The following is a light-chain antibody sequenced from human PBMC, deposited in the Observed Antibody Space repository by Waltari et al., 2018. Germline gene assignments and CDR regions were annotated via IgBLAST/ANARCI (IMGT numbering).Light chain of an antibody. CDR1: SLRTSY. CDR3: SSRDSSASHVL. Sequence: SSELTQDPAVSVALGQTVRITCQGASLRTSYATWHQQKSGQAPILVLFGKNKRPSVILGRFSGYNSETTTSLTITGAQAEDEADYYCSSRDSSASHVLFAGGTKLTVL. V-gene: IGLV3-19*01. CDR2: GKN. J-gene: IGLJ2*01.